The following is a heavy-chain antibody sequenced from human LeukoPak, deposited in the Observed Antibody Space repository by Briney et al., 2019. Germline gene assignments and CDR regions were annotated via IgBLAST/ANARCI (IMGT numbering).Heavy chain of an antibody. J-gene: IGHJ3*02. CDR3: AKGSGSDAFDI. V-gene: IGHV3-48*04. CDR2: ISSSSSTT. CDR1: GFTFSYSS. D-gene: IGHD3-10*01. Sequence: GGSLRLSCVASGFTFSYSSMNWVRQAPGKGLEWVSYISSSSSTTYHVDSVKGRFTVSRDNAKNSVYLEMSSLRAEDTAVYYCAKGSGSDAFDIWGQGTMVIVSS.